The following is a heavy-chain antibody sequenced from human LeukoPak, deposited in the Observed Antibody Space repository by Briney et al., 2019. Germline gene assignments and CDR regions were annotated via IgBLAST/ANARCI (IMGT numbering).Heavy chain of an antibody. Sequence: SETLSLTCTASGGSISSSSYYWGWIRQPPGKGLEWIGSIYYSGSTYYNPSLKSRVTISVDTSKNQFSLKLSSVTAADTAVYYCARDSPSTASLDYWGQGTLVTVSS. V-gene: IGHV4-39*07. J-gene: IGHJ4*02. CDR2: IYYSGST. D-gene: IGHD3-3*01. CDR3: ARDSPSTASLDY. CDR1: GGSISSSSYY.